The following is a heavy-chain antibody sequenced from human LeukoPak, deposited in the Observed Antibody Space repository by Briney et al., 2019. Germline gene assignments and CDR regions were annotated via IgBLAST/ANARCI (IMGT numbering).Heavy chain of an antibody. CDR2: INPNSGGT. Sequence: ASVKVSCKASGCTFTGYYMHWVRQAPGQGLEWMGWINPNSGGTNYAQKFPGRVTMTRDTSISTAYMELSRLRSDDTAVYYCARDNYGDYVVYYYYYYMDVWGKGTTVTVSS. D-gene: IGHD4-17*01. CDR1: GCTFTGYY. J-gene: IGHJ6*03. V-gene: IGHV1-2*02. CDR3: ARDNYGDYVVYYYYYYMDV.